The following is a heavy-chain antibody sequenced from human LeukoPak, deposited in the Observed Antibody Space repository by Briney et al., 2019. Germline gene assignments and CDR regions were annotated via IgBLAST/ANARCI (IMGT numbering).Heavy chain of an antibody. Sequence: GGSLRLSCAASGFTFSSYSMNWVRQAPGKGLEWVPSISSSSSYIYYADSVKGRFTISRDNAKNSLYLQMNSLRAEDTAVYYCARYGAVRGGHAAFDIWGQGTVVTVSS. CDR1: GFTFSSYS. CDR2: ISSSSSYI. CDR3: ARYGAVRGGHAAFDI. J-gene: IGHJ3*02. D-gene: IGHD3-10*01. V-gene: IGHV3-21*01.